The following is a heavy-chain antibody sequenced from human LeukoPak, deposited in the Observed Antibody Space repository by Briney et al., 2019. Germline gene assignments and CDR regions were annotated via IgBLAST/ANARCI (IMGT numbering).Heavy chain of an antibody. J-gene: IGHJ6*02. D-gene: IGHD6-13*01. V-gene: IGHV3-9*01. CDR1: GFTFDDYA. CDR2: ISWNSGSI. Sequence: GGSLRLSCAASGFTFDDYAMHWVRQAPGKGLEWVSGISWNSGSIGYADSVKGRFTTSRDNAKNSLYLQMNSLRAEDTALYYCAKDSEWPGRSSSSWYGDYYYGMDVWGQGTTVTVSS. CDR3: AKDSEWPGRSSSSWYGDYYYGMDV.